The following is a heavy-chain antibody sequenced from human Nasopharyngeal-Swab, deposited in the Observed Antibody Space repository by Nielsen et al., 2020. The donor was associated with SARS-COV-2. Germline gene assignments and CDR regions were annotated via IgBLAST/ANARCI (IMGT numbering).Heavy chain of an antibody. V-gene: IGHV1-3*01. D-gene: IGHD3-9*01. CDR1: GYTFSSQA. Sequence: ASVKVSCKASGYTFSSQAMHWVRQAPGQGLEWMGWINVANGNTKYSQKFQGRVTITRDTSASIVYMELRSLGYEDTAKYYCARDGELLAYYEIVTGTFYMDVWGTGTTVTVSS. J-gene: IGHJ6*03. CDR2: INVANGNT. CDR3: ARDGELLAYYEIVTGTFYMDV.